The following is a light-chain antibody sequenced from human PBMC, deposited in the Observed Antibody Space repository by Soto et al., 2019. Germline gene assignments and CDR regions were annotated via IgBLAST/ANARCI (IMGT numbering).Light chain of an antibody. Sequence: DIQMTQSPSSLYASVGDRVTITCRASQGIRSDVGWFQQKPGKAPKRLIYAASSLQSGVPSRFSGSGSVTEFTLTICSLQPEDFATYYCLQHSNYPRTFGPGPKVDI. CDR2: AAS. V-gene: IGKV1-17*01. CDR3: LQHSNYPRT. J-gene: IGKJ3*01. CDR1: QGIRSD.